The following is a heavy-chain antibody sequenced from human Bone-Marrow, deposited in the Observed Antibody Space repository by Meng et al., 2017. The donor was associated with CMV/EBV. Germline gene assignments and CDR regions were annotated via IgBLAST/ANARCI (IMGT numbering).Heavy chain of an antibody. V-gene: IGHV1-18*01. CDR1: GYTFTSYG. CDR3: ARLGYCSGGSCYDWLDP. Sequence: ASVKVSCKASGYTFTSYGISWVRQAPGQGLDWMGWISAYNGNTNYAQKLQGRVNMTTDTSTRTAYMEMRSLRSDDTAVYYCARLGYCSGGSCYDWLDPWGHGTLVTVSS. D-gene: IGHD2-15*01. J-gene: IGHJ5*02. CDR2: ISAYNGNT.